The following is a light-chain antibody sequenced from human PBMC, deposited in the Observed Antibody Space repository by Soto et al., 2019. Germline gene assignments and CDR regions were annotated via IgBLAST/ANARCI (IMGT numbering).Light chain of an antibody. V-gene: IGLV2-14*03. CDR1: SSDVGSYNY. J-gene: IGLJ3*02. CDR2: DVS. CDR3: SSRTSATTVV. Sequence: QSALTQPASVSGSPGQSITISCTGTSSDVGSYNYVSWYQQHPGEAPKVMIYDVSSRPSGVSTRFSGSKSGNTASLTISGLQAEYEAQYYCSSRTSATTVVFGGGTKLTVL.